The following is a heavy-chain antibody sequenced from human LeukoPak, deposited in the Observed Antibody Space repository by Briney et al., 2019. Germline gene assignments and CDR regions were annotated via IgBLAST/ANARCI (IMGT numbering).Heavy chain of an antibody. D-gene: IGHD2-2*01. Sequence: GASLRLSCAASGFTFSSYAMSWVRQAPGKGLEWVSAISGSGGSTYYADSVKGRFTISRDNSKNTLYLQMNSLRAEDTAVYYCVKGCSSTSCYVFDYWGKGAMVTVSS. CDR3: VKGCSSTSCYVFDY. CDR2: ISGSGGST. V-gene: IGHV3-23*01. J-gene: IGHJ4*02. CDR1: GFTFSSYA.